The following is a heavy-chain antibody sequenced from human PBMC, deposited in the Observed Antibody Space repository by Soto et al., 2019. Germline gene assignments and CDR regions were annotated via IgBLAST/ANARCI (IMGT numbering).Heavy chain of an antibody. CDR1: GFTFSSYG. CDR3: ATDHEYYDFWSCYYDY. Sequence: QVQLVESGGGVVQPGRSLRLSCAAPGFTFSSYGMHWVRQAPGKGLEWVAVISYDGSNKYYADSVKGRFTISRDNSKNTLYLQMNSLIAEDTAVYYCATDHEYYDFWSCYYDYWGQGTLVTVSS. CDR2: ISYDGSNK. D-gene: IGHD3-3*01. J-gene: IGHJ4*02. V-gene: IGHV3-30*03.